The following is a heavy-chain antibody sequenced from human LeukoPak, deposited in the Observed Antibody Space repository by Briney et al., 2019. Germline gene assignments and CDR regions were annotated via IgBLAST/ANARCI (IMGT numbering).Heavy chain of an antibody. CDR1: GFTFSNAW. D-gene: IGHD3-16*02. CDR3: TTDHTYDYVWGSYRLFDY. Sequence: GGSLRLSCAASGFTFSNAWMSWVRQAPGKGLEWVGRIKSKTDGGTTDYAAPVKGRFTISRDDSKNTLYLQMSSLKTEDTAVYYCTTDHTYDYVWGSYRLFDYWGQGTLVTVSS. V-gene: IGHV3-15*01. J-gene: IGHJ4*02. CDR2: IKSKTDGGTT.